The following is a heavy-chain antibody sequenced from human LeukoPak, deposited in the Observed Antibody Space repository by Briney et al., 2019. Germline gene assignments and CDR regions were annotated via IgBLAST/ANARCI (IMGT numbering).Heavy chain of an antibody. Sequence: PGESLKISCKGSGYSFTSYWISWVRQMPGKGLEWMGRIDPSDSYTNYSPSFQGHVTISADKSISTAYLQWSSLKASDTAMYYYARCCSSGWPYYYYYYGMDVWGQGTTVTVSS. D-gene: IGHD6-19*01. J-gene: IGHJ6*02. CDR3: ARCCSSGWPYYYYYYGMDV. CDR2: IDPSDSYT. CDR1: GYSFTSYW. V-gene: IGHV5-10-1*01.